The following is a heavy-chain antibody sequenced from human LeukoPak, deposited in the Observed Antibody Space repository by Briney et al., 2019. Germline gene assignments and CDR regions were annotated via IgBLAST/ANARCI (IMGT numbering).Heavy chain of an antibody. D-gene: IGHD2-15*01. V-gene: IGHV3-21*01. CDR2: ISSSSYI. CDR3: ARDLAYCSGGSCYSLYYYYYYGMDV. CDR1: GFTFSSYS. Sequence: GGSLRLSCAASGFTFSSYSMNWVRQAPGKGLEWVSSISSSSYIYYADSVKGRFTISRDNAKNSLYLQMNSLRAEDTAVYYCARDLAYCSGGSCYSLYYYYYYGMDVWGQGTTVTVSS. J-gene: IGHJ6*02.